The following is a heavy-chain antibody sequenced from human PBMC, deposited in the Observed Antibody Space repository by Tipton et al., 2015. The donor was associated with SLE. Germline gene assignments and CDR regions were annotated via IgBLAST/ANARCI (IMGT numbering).Heavy chain of an antibody. CDR3: ARVGLHHDY. D-gene: IGHD5-18*01. CDR2: ISSSGSTI. Sequence: SLRLSCAASGFTFSTFWMNWVRQAPGKGLEWVSYISSSGSTIYYADSLKGRFTISRDNAKNSLYLQMNSLRAEDTAVYYCARVGLHHDYWGQGTLVTVSS. CDR1: GFTFSTFW. V-gene: IGHV3-48*03. J-gene: IGHJ4*02.